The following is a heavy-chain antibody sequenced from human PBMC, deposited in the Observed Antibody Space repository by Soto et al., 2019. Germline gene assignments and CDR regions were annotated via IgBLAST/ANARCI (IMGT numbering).Heavy chain of an antibody. D-gene: IGHD3-3*01. CDR1: GYTFNTYG. Sequence: ASVKVSCKTSGYTFNTYGINWVRQAPGQGLEXXXXXXXXXXXXXXAXKFQGRVTLTTDTSTSTAYMELRSLRSDDTAIYYCARDPHEFWTSYWFDPWGQGTPVTVSS. CDR3: ARDPHEFWTSYWFDP. V-gene: IGHV1-18*01. J-gene: IGHJ5*02. CDR2: XXXXXXXX.